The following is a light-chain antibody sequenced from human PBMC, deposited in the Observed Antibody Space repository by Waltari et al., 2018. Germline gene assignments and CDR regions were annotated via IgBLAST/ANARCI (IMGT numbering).Light chain of an antibody. CDR3: QQSYSTPRT. Sequence: DIQITQSPSSLSEYDGDRVTITCRASQRISSYVNWYQQKPGKAPKLLIYAASSLQSGVPSRFSGSGSGTAFTLTISSLQPEDFATYYCQQSYSTPRTFGQGTKLEIK. V-gene: IGKV1-39*01. CDR2: AAS. CDR1: QRISSY. J-gene: IGKJ2*01.